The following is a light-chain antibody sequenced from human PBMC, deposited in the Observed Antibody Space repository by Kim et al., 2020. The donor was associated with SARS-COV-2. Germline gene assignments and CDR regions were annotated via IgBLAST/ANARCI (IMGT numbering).Light chain of an antibody. CDR1: RSVGRN. Sequence: DIVLTQSPSPLSLSPGERATLSCRASRSVGRNLAWYQQKPGQPPRLLISDASNRATGIPVRFSGSGSATDFTLTISSLEPEDFAVYYCQQFSGWLRSFGQGTKVDIK. CDR3: QQFSGWLRS. CDR2: DAS. V-gene: IGKV3-11*01. J-gene: IGKJ1*01.